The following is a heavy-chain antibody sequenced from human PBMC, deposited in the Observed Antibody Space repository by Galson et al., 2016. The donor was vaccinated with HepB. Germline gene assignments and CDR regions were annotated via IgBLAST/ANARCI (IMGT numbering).Heavy chain of an antibody. V-gene: IGHV4-39*01. CDR1: GGSISDINYY. Sequence: SETLSLTCTVSGGSISDINYYWGWIRQPPGKGLEWIGTMYYTGSTHYNPSLNSRVTILEDTSKSQFSLRLSSVTAADTAVYYCARQMRAGGDSFDIWGQGTMVTVSS. CDR2: MYYTGST. J-gene: IGHJ3*02. D-gene: IGHD1-26*01. CDR3: ARQMRAGGDSFDI.